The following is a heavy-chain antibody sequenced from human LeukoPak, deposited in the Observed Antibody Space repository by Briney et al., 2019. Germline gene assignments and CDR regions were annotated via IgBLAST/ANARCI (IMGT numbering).Heavy chain of an antibody. V-gene: IGHV3-23*01. CDR2: ISGSGGST. Sequence: GGSLRLSCAASGFTFSSYGMSWVRQAPGKGLEWVSAISGSGGSTYYADSVKGRFTISRDNSKNTLYLQMNSLRAEDTAVYYCAKDWSGWYLWDYWGQGTLVTVSS. J-gene: IGHJ4*02. D-gene: IGHD3-3*01. CDR1: GFTFSSYG. CDR3: AKDWSGWYLWDY.